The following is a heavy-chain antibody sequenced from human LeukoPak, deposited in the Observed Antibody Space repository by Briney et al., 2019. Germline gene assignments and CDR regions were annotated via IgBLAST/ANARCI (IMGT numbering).Heavy chain of an antibody. Sequence: GGSLRLSCAVSGFTFSSSAMSWVRQAPGKGLEWVSAISGSGDMTHYADSVKGRFTISRDNSKNTLYLQMNSLRAEDTALYYCAKEQRFGELVTCDYWGQGTLVTVSS. CDR1: GFTFSSSA. D-gene: IGHD3-10*01. J-gene: IGHJ4*02. V-gene: IGHV3-23*01. CDR2: ISGSGDMT. CDR3: AKEQRFGELVTCDY.